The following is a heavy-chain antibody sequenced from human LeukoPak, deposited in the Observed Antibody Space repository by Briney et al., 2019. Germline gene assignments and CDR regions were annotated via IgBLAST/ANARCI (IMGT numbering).Heavy chain of an antibody. V-gene: IGHV4-4*09. CDR2: IYRGGTI. CDR1: GGSISDYY. D-gene: IGHD6-13*01. J-gene: IGHJ5*02. Sequence: SETLSLTCSVSGGSISDYYWSWIRQPPGKGLEWIGYIYRGGTINYNPSVKSRVTMSLDTSKNQISLMLNSVTAADTAIYYCARHWLEAAKTYSYWFDPWGQGTLVTVTS. CDR3: ARHWLEAAKTYSYWFDP.